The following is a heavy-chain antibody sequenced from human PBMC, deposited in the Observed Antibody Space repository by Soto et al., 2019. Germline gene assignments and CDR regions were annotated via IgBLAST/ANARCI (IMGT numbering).Heavy chain of an antibody. CDR2: IYPGDSDT. Sequence: LGESLKISCKGSGYSFTSYWIGWVRQMPGKGLEWMGIIYPGDSDTRYSPSFQGQVTISADKSISTAYLQWSSLKASDTAMYYCARPIAAPTGHDAFDIWGQGTMVTVSS. V-gene: IGHV5-51*01. CDR1: GYSFTSYW. CDR3: ARPIAAPTGHDAFDI. J-gene: IGHJ3*02. D-gene: IGHD6-6*01.